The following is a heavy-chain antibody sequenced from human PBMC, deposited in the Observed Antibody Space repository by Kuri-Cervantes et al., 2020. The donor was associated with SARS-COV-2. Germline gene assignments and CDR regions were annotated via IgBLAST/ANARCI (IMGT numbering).Heavy chain of an antibody. CDR2: IRSSSSII. CDR3: ARVDPRTDADNHYYYGMDV. V-gene: IGHV3-48*01. Sequence: GGSLRLSCAASEFTFSSYDMNWVRQAPGKGLEWVSYIRSSSSIIYYADSVKGRFTVSRENVKNSLYLQMNSLRAEDTAVYFCARVDPRTDADNHYYYGMDVWGQGTTVTVSS. CDR1: EFTFSSYD. D-gene: IGHD5-24*01. J-gene: IGHJ6*02.